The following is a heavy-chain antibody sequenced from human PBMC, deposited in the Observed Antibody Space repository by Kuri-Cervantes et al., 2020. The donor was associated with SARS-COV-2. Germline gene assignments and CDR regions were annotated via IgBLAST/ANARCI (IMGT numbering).Heavy chain of an antibody. CDR1: GVSLSNHY. D-gene: IGHD2-2*01. CDR3: ARGVVPAATKIKKNFGYFDL. CDR2: IYYSGST. V-gene: IGHV4-59*08. J-gene: IGHJ2*01. Sequence: SQTLSLTCAVYGVSLSNHYWSWIRQPPGKGLEWIGYIYYSGSTNYNPSLKSRLTISVDTSKNQFSLKLSSVTAADTAVYHCARGVVPAATKIKKNFGYFDLWGRGTLVTVSS.